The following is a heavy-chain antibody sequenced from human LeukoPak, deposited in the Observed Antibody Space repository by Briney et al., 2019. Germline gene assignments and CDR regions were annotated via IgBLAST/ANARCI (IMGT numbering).Heavy chain of an antibody. CDR3: AREGGPYRPLDY. V-gene: IGHV4-4*02. CDR1: GGSISTTNW. CDR2: VHLSGRT. Sequence: SGTLSLTCGVSGGSISTTNWWTWVRQPPGEGLERIGEVHLSGRTHYNPSLESRVTMSVDMSENHISLRLTSVTAADTAVYYCAREGGPYRPLDYSGQGTLVT. J-gene: IGHJ4*02.